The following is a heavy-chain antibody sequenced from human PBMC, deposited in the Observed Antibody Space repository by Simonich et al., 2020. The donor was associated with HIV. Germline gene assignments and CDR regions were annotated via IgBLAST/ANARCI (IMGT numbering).Heavy chain of an antibody. Sequence: QVQLVQSGAEVKKPGSSVKVSCKASGGTFSSFAISWVRQAPGLGLEWVGGIIPICGTANYAQMFQGRVTITADESTSTAYMELSSLSSEDTGIYYCARKGGGRGVYYFDYWGQGTLVTVSS. D-gene: IGHD3-10*01. CDR2: IIPICGTA. V-gene: IGHV1-69*13. J-gene: IGHJ4*02. CDR3: ARKGGGRGVYYFDY. CDR1: GGTFSSFA.